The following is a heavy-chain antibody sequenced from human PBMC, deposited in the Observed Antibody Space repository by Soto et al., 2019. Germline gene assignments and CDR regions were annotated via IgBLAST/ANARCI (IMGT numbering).Heavy chain of an antibody. CDR3: ARVSGSYDWFDP. CDR1: GFTVSSNY. V-gene: IGHV3-53*01. CDR2: IYSGGST. D-gene: IGHD1-26*01. J-gene: IGHJ5*02. Sequence: GGSLRLSCAASGFTVSSNYMSWVRQAPGKGLEWVSVIYSGGSTYYADSVKGRFTISRDNSKNTLYLQMNSLRAEDTAGDYCARVSGSYDWFDPWGQGTLVTVSS.